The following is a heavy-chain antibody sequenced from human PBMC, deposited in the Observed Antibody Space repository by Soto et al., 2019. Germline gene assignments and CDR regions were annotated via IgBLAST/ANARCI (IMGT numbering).Heavy chain of an antibody. CDR1: GDSISSSNW. V-gene: IGHV4-4*02. CDR2: IYHSGST. D-gene: IGHD3-3*01. CDR3: ATASANITIFGVVIAYYYGMDV. Sequence: PSETLYITCAVSGDSISSSNWWSWVRQPPGKGLEWIGEIYHSGSTNYNPSLKSRVTISVDKSKNQFSLKLSSVTAADTAVYYCATASANITIFGVVIAYYYGMDVWGQGTTVT. J-gene: IGHJ6*02.